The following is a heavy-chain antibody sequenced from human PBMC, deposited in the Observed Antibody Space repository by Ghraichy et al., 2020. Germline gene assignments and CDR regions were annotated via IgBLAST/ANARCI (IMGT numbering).Heavy chain of an antibody. V-gene: IGHV3-30*18. D-gene: IGHD3-3*01. CDR3: AKEPYDFWSGYYTGSAEYFQH. CDR1: GFTFSSYG. J-gene: IGHJ1*01. CDR2: ISYDGSNK. Sequence: GESLNISCAASGFTFSSYGMHWVRQAPGKGLEWVAVISYDGSNKYYADSVKGRFTISRDNSKNTLYLQMNSLRAEDTAVYYCAKEPYDFWSGYYTGSAEYFQHWGQGTLVTVSS.